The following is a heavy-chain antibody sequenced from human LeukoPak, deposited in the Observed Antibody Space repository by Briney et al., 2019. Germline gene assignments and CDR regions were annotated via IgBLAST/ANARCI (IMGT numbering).Heavy chain of an antibody. D-gene: IGHD3-9*01. V-gene: IGHV4-34*01. Sequence: SGTLSLTCAVSGGSFSGYYWSWIRQPPGKGLEWMGEIYHSGSTNYNPSLKRRVTISVETSKNNSPLLQISVTAADPDVYYCARGGWNYDILAGYYNTTRFLKNCFDPWGQGTLVTVSS. CDR1: GGSFSGYY. J-gene: IGHJ5*02. CDR2: IYHSGST. CDR3: ARGGWNYDILAGYYNTTRFLKNCFDP.